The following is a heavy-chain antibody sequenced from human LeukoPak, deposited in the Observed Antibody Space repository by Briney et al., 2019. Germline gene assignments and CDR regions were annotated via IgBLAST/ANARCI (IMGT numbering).Heavy chain of an antibody. Sequence: ASVKVSCKASGYTFTSYYMHWVRQAPGQGLEWMGIINPSGGSTGYAQKFQGRVTITADESTSIAYMELSSLRSEDTAVYYCASRASLDIVVVVAGAHNDAFDIWGQGTMVTVSS. CDR1: GYTFTSYY. J-gene: IGHJ3*02. V-gene: IGHV1-46*01. CDR2: INPSGGST. CDR3: ASRASLDIVVVVAGAHNDAFDI. D-gene: IGHD2-15*01.